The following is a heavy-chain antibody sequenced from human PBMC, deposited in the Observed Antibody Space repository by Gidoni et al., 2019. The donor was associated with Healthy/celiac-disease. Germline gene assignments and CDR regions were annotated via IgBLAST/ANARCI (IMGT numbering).Heavy chain of an antibody. CDR2: IKSKTDGGTT. CDR3: TTDPQLRFLEWLSSYYYGMDV. CDR1: GFTFSNAW. Sequence: EVQLVESVGGLVKPGGSLRLSCAASGFTFSNAWMSWVRQAPGKGLEWVGRIKSKTDGGTTDYAAPVKGRFTISRDDSKNTLYLQMNSLKTEDTAVYYCTTDPQLRFLEWLSSYYYGMDVWGKGTTVTVSS. J-gene: IGHJ6*04. V-gene: IGHV3-15*01. D-gene: IGHD3-3*01.